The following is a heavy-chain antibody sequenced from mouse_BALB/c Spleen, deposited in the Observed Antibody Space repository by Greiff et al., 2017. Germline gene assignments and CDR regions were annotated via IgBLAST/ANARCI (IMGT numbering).Heavy chain of an antibody. D-gene: IGHD1-1*01. CDR3: ARALITTVVAKGWFAY. CDR2: ISSGGSYT. V-gene: IGHV5-9-4*01. J-gene: IGHJ3*01. CDR1: GFTFSSYA. Sequence: EVKVEESGGGLVKPGGSLKLSCAASGFTFSSYAMSWVRQSPEKRLEWVAEISSGGSYTYYPDTVTGRFTISRDNAKNTLYLEMSSLRSEDTAMYYCARALITTVVAKGWFAYWGQGTLVTVSA.